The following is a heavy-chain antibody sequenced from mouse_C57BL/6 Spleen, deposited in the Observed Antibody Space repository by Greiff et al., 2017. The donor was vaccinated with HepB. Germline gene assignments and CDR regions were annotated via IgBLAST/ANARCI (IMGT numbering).Heavy chain of an antibody. CDR1: GYSITSGYY. Sequence: VQLKESGPGLVKPSQSLSLTCSVTGYSITSGYYWNWIRQFPGNKLEWMGYISYDGSNNYNPSLKNRISITRDTSKNQFFLKLNSVTTEDTATYYCARARIYYDYDWFAYWGQGTLVTVSA. CDR2: ISYDGSN. J-gene: IGHJ3*01. D-gene: IGHD2-4*01. V-gene: IGHV3-6*01. CDR3: ARARIYYDYDWFAY.